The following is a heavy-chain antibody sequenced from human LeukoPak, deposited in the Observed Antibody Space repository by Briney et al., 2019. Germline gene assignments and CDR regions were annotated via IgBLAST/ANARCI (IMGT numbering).Heavy chain of an antibody. CDR2: ISGSGGST. Sequence: GGSLRLSCAASGFSFSSYAMSWVRQAPGKGLDWVSAISGSGGSTYYADSVRGRFTISRDNSKNTLYLQMNSLRAEDTAVYYCANGYSSGWYGYWGQGTLVTVSS. J-gene: IGHJ4*02. CDR3: ANGYSSGWYGY. D-gene: IGHD6-19*01. CDR1: GFSFSSYA. V-gene: IGHV3-23*01.